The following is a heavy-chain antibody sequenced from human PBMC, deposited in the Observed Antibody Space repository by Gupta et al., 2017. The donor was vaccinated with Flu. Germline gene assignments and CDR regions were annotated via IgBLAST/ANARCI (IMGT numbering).Heavy chain of an antibody. V-gene: IGHV3-30*18. CDR2: ISYDGSDK. CDR1: GFNFITYG. CDR3: AKGQHSNYGSLDY. J-gene: IGHJ4*02. Sequence: QVQLVESGGGVVHPGKSLRLSCAASGFNFITYGIHWVRQAPGKGLEWVAGISYDGSDKYYADSVKGRFTISRDNSKNTLYLQMNSLRADDTAVYYCAKGQHSNYGSLDYWGQGTLVTVSS. D-gene: IGHD4-11*01.